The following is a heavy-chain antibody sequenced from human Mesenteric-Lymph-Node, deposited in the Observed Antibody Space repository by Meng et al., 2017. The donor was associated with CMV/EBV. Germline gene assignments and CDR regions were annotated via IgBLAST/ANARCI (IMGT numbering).Heavy chain of an antibody. Sequence: SETLSLTCTVSGGSISSSSYYWGWIRQPPGKGLEWIGSIYYSGSTNYNPSLKSRVTISVDTSKNQFSLKLSSVTAADTAVYYCARGHRSHTVTTFDYWGQGTLVTVSS. V-gene: IGHV4-39*07. CDR2: IYYSGST. D-gene: IGHD4-17*01. CDR3: ARGHRSHTVTTFDY. CDR1: GGSISSSSYY. J-gene: IGHJ4*02.